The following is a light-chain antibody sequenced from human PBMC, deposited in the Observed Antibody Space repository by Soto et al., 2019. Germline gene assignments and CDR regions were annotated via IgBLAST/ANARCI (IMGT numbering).Light chain of an antibody. CDR2: GAS. V-gene: IGKV3-20*01. CDR3: QQYGSSPLT. Sequence: EIMLTQSPGTLSWSLGERATLSCMSSQSVRSSHLAWYQQKPGQAPRLLIYGASSRATGIPDRFSGSGSGTDFTLTISRLEPEDFAVYYCQQYGSSPLTFGGGTKVDIK. J-gene: IGKJ4*01. CDR1: QSVRSSH.